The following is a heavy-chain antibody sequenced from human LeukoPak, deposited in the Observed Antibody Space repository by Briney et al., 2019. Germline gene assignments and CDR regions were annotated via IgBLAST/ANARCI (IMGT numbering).Heavy chain of an antibody. D-gene: IGHD2-2*01. J-gene: IGHJ4*02. V-gene: IGHV3-23*01. CDR2: ISGSGGST. Sequence: QPGGSLRLSCAASGFTFSSYSMSGVRQAPGKGLEWVSGISGSGGSTDYADSVKGRFTISRDNSKNTLYLQMNSLRVEDTAVYYCAKDPGYQVVYCFDYWGQGTLVTVSS. CDR3: AKDPGYQVVYCFDY. CDR1: GFTFSSYS.